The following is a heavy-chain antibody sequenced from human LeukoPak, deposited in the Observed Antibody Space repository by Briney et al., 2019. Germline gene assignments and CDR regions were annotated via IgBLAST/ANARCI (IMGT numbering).Heavy chain of an antibody. Sequence: PSETLSLTCTVSGGSISSSSYYWSWIRQPPGKGLEWIGSIYYSGSTYYNPSLKSRVTISVDTSKNQFSLKLSSVTAADTAVYYCARVGVVPADLDYWGQGTLVTVSS. D-gene: IGHD2-2*01. CDR1: GGSISSSSYY. CDR2: IYYSGST. CDR3: ARVGVVPADLDY. J-gene: IGHJ4*02. V-gene: IGHV4-39*07.